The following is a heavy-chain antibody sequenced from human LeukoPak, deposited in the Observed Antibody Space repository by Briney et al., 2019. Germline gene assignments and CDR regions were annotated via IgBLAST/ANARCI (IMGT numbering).Heavy chain of an antibody. J-gene: IGHJ5*02. Sequence: SETLSLTCAVYGGSFSGYYWSWIRQPPGKGLEWIGEINHSGSTNYNPSLKSRVTISVDTSKNQFSLKLSSVTAADTAVYYCARVDYGDYRLNWFDPWGQGTLVTVSS. CDR3: ARVDYGDYRLNWFDP. CDR1: GGSFSGYY. CDR2: INHSGST. V-gene: IGHV4-34*01. D-gene: IGHD4-17*01.